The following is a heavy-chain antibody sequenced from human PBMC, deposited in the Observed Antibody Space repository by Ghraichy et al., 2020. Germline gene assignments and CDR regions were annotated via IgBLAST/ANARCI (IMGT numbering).Heavy chain of an antibody. CDR2: ISSSGSNT. CDR3: ARDTSVVVGAIIFDY. J-gene: IGHJ4*02. D-gene: IGHD2-15*01. Sequence: GGSLRLSCAASGFTFSDYYISWIRQAPGKGLEWVAYISSSGSNTYYADSVKGRFTISRDNAKNSLYLQMNSLRAEDTAVYYCARDTSVVVGAIIFDYWGQGTLVTVSS. CDR1: GFTFSDYY. V-gene: IGHV3-11*01.